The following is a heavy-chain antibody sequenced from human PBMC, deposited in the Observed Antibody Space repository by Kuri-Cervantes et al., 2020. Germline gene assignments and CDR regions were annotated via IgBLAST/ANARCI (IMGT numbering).Heavy chain of an antibody. CDR3: GPRWYGEYYYHMDV. D-gene: IGHD4/OR15-4a*01. Sequence: SVKVSCKASGDTFSSYAISWVRQAPGQGLEWMGGINPIRGTANYAQKFQGRVTITADKSTSTAYMELSSLRSEDTAVYYCGPRWYGEYYYHMDVWGKGTTVTVSS. J-gene: IGHJ6*03. V-gene: IGHV1-69*10. CDR1: GDTFSSYA. CDR2: INPIRGTA.